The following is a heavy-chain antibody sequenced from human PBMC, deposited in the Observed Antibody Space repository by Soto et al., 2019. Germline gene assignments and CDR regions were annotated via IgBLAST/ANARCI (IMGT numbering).Heavy chain of an antibody. J-gene: IGHJ4*02. D-gene: IGHD5-12*01. CDR1: GRSISSGDYY. CDR3: ARWLRPYYFDY. CDR2: IYYSGST. Sequence: SETLSLTCTTSGRSISSGDYYWSWIRQPPGKGLEWIGYIYYSGSTYYNPSLKSRVTISVDTSKNQFSLKLSSVTAADTAVYYCARWLRPYYFDYWGQGTLVTVSS. V-gene: IGHV4-30-4*01.